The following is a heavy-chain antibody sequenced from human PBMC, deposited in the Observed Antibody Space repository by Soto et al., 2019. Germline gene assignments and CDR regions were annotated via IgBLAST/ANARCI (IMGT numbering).Heavy chain of an antibody. J-gene: IGHJ6*02. Sequence: QVQLVESGGGVVQPGRSLRLSCAASGFTFSSYAMHWVRQAPGKGLEWVAVISYDGSNKYYADSVKGRFTISRDNSKNXLXPQMNSLRAEDTAVYYCASGMAVVVVAATQYYGMDVWGQGTTVTVSS. CDR1: GFTFSSYA. CDR3: ASGMAVVVVAATQYYGMDV. D-gene: IGHD2-15*01. V-gene: IGHV3-30-3*01. CDR2: ISYDGSNK.